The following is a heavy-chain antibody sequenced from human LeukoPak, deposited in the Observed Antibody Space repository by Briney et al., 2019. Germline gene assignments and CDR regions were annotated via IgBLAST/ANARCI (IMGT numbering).Heavy chain of an antibody. J-gene: IGHJ3*02. V-gene: IGHV4-39*07. Sequence: SETLSLTCTASGDSISNSNYYWGWVRQSPGRGLEWLGNIFYNGGPYYNPSFKSRVAISVDTSKNHFSLTLNAVTAADTAVYYCASYSGIYSAFEIWSQGTLVTVSS. CDR2: IFYNGGP. CDR1: GDSISNSNYY. CDR3: ASYSGIYSAFEI. D-gene: IGHD1-26*01.